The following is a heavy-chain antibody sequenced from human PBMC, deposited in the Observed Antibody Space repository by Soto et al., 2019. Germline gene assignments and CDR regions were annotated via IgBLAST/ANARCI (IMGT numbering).Heavy chain of an antibody. V-gene: IGHV3-23*01. J-gene: IGHJ6*03. CDR2: ISGSGGST. Sequence: GGSLRLSCAASGFPFRSYAMGWVRQAPGKGLEWVSAISGSGGSTYYADSVKGRFTISRDNSKNTLYLQMNSLRAEDTAVYYCAKAGYCSSATCATRYYYMDVWGKGTTVTISS. CDR1: GFPFRSYA. D-gene: IGHD2-2*01. CDR3: AKAGYCSSATCATRYYYMDV.